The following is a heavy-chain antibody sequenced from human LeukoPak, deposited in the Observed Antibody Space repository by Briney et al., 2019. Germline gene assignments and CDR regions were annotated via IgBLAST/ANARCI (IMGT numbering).Heavy chain of an antibody. CDR3: ARGVATIGYDWFDP. J-gene: IGHJ5*02. CDR1: GGSISSYY. D-gene: IGHD5-24*01. CDR2: IYTSGST. V-gene: IGHV4-4*09. Sequence: PSETLSLTCTVSGGSISSYYWSWIRQPPGKGLEWIGYIYTSGSTNYNPSLKSRVTISVDTSKNQFSLKLSSVTAADTAVYYCARGVATIGYDWFDPWGQGTLVTVSS.